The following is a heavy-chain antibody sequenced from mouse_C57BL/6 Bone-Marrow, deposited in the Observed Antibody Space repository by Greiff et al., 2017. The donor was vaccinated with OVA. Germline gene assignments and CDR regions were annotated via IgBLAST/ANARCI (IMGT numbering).Heavy chain of an antibody. J-gene: IGHJ3*01. Sequence: VQLQQSGAELVRPGASVKLSCTASGFNIKDDYMHWVKQRPEQGLEWIGWIDPENGDTEYASKFQGKATITADTSSNTAYLQLSSLTSEDTAGYYCTGHYDGAWFAYWGQGTLVTVSA. D-gene: IGHD1-2*01. CDR2: IDPENGDT. CDR1: GFNIKDDY. V-gene: IGHV14-4*01. CDR3: TGHYDGAWFAY.